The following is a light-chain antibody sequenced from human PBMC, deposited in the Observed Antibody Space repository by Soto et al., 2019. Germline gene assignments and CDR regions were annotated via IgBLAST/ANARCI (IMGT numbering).Light chain of an antibody. J-gene: IGKJ2*01. CDR1: QDISHY. Sequence: DIQMTQSPSSMSASVGDRVTITCQASQDISHYLNWYQQKPGKAPKLLIYDASNLETGVPSRFSGSGSGTDFTFTISSLQPEDIATYYCQQYDNLPYNFGQGTKLEIK. V-gene: IGKV1-33*01. CDR3: QQYDNLPYN. CDR2: DAS.